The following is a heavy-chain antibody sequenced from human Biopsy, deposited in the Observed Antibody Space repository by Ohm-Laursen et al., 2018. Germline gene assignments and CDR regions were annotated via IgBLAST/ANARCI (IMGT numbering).Heavy chain of an antibody. J-gene: IGHJ4*02. Sequence: SLRLSCASSGFRFDDYAMQWVRQAPRKGLEWVSGISWSSGTIGYADSVKGRFTVSRDNAKNSLFLQMNSLRVEDTALYYCVKSAYSSGFWEASDYWGQGTLVTVSS. D-gene: IGHD3-22*01. CDR3: VKSAYSSGFWEASDY. CDR2: ISWSSGTI. V-gene: IGHV3-9*01. CDR1: GFRFDDYA.